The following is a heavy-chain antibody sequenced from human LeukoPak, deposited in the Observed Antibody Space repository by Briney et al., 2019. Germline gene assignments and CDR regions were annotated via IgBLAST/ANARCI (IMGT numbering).Heavy chain of an antibody. V-gene: IGHV3-33*01. J-gene: IGHJ3*02. Sequence: LSGGSLRLSCAASGFTFSNYGMHWVRQAPGKGLEWVAVIWYDGSNEYYADSVKGRFTISRDNSKNTLYLQMNSLRAEDTAVYYCARDETYYYDSSGYSYAFDIWGQGTIVTVSS. CDR2: IWYDGSNE. CDR3: ARDETYYYDSSGYSYAFDI. D-gene: IGHD3-22*01. CDR1: GFTFSNYG.